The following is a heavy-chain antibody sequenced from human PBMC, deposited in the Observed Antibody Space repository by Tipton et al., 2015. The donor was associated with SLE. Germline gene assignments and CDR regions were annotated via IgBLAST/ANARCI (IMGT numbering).Heavy chain of an antibody. V-gene: IGHV3-15*01. J-gene: IGHJ4*02. CDR3: STTSSSLAEDDY. CDR1: GFTFSNAW. D-gene: IGHD6-13*01. Sequence: SCAASGFTFSNAWMSWVRQAPGKGLEWVGRIKSKTGGGTTDYAAPVKGRFTISRDDSKNTLYLQMNSLKTEDTAVYYCSTTSSSLAEDDYWGQGTLVTVSS. CDR2: IKSKTGGGTT.